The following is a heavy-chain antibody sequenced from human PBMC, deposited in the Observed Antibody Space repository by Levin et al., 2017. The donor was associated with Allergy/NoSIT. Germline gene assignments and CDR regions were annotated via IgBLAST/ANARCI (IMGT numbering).Heavy chain of an antibody. V-gene: IGHV1-3*01. CDR3: ARGARYNTLTGFRTERGFDI. J-gene: IGHJ3*02. D-gene: IGHD3-9*01. CDR1: GYTFTNYA. Sequence: ASVKVSCKASGYTFTNYAMQWVRQAPGERLEWMGWINAGNGNKRCSEKLQGRVFITRDTSASTVYMEVTNLRSEDTAVYFCARGARYNTLTGFRTERGFDIWGQGTVVTVSS. CDR2: INAGNGNK.